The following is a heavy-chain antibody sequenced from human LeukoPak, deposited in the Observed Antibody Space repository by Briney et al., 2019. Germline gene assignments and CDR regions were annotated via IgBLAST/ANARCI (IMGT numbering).Heavy chain of an antibody. D-gene: IGHD1-1*01. Sequence: ASVKVSCKASGYTFTSYGINWVRQATGQGLEWMGWISGYNGYTYYAQKLQGRVTMTTDTSTSTAYMELRSLRSGDTAVYYCARGAVNRYNWNDDNFYYYYMDVWGKGTTVTISS. V-gene: IGHV1-18*01. CDR2: ISGYNGYT. CDR3: ARGAVNRYNWNDDNFYYYYMDV. CDR1: GYTFTSYG. J-gene: IGHJ6*03.